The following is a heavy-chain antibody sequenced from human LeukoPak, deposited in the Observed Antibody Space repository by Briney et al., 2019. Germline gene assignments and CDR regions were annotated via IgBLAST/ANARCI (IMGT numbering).Heavy chain of an antibody. V-gene: IGHV3-23*01. D-gene: IGHD2-8*01. Sequence: GGSLRLSCAASGFTISSHAMSWVRQAPGKGLEWVAGISGSGGGKYYADSVKGRFTISRDNSNKTLYLQMDTLSAEGTGVDYCGKGGVGRTPFDLDIWGQGTMVTVSS. CDR2: ISGSGGGK. CDR3: GKGGVGRTPFDLDI. CDR1: GFTISSHA. J-gene: IGHJ3*02.